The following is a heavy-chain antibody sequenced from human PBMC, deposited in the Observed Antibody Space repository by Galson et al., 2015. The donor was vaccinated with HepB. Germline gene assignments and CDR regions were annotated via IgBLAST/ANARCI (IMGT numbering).Heavy chain of an antibody. J-gene: IGHJ6*02. CDR2: ISSSSSYI. Sequence: SLRLSCAASGFTFSSYSMNWVRQAPGKGLEWVSSISSSSSYIYYADSEKGRFTISRDNAKNSLYLQMNSLRAEDTAVYYCARDADNYDFWSGYYYYYYYYGMDVWGQGTTVTVSS. CDR3: ARDADNYDFWSGYYYYYYYYGMDV. CDR1: GFTFSSYS. D-gene: IGHD3-3*01. V-gene: IGHV3-21*01.